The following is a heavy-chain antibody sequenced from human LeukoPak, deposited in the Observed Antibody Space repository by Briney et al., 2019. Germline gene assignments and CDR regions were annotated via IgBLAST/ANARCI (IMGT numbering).Heavy chain of an antibody. V-gene: IGHV1-18*01. Sequence: ASVKVSCKASGGTFSSYAISWVRQAPGQGLEWMGWISAYNGNTNYAQKLQGRVTMTTDTSTSTAYMELRSLRSDDTAVYYCARAGRGSYHFDYWGQGTLVTVSS. CDR1: GGTFSSYA. D-gene: IGHD1-26*01. J-gene: IGHJ4*02. CDR2: ISAYNGNT. CDR3: ARAGRGSYHFDY.